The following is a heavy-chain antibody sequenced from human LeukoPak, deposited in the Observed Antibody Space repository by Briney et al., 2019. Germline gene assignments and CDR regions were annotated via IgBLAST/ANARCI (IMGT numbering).Heavy chain of an antibody. CDR3: ARVREGGSVWGSHRSSFYTDY. V-gene: IGHV4-39*07. D-gene: IGHD3-16*02. Sequence: PGGTLRLSCAVSGFTFSNYDMSWVRQAPGKGLEWVGTIYYSGSTYYKSSLKSRVTISVDPSKNQFSLKLSSVTAADTAVYYCARVREGGSVWGSHRSSFYTDYWGQGTLVTVSS. CDR1: GFTFSNYD. CDR2: IYYSGST. J-gene: IGHJ4*02.